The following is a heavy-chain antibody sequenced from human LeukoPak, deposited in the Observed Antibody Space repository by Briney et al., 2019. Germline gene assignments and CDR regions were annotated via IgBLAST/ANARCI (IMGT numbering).Heavy chain of an antibody. CDR1: GFTFSSYW. CDR3: ARGISARTTLRFLEWLSISSFDY. J-gene: IGHJ4*02. V-gene: IGHV3-7*01. Sequence: PGGSLRLSCAASGFTFSSYWMSWVRQAPGKGLEWVANIKQDGSEKYYVDSVKGRFTISRDNAKNSLYLQMNSLRAEDTAVYYCARGISARTTLRFLEWLSISSFDYWGQGTLVTVSS. CDR2: IKQDGSEK. D-gene: IGHD3-3*01.